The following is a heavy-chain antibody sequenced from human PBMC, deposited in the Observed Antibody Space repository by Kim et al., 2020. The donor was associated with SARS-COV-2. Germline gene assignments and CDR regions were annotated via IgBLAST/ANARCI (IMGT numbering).Heavy chain of an antibody. CDR1: GGSFSGYY. Sequence: SETLSLTCAVYGGSFSGYYWSWIRQPPGKGLEWIGEINHSGSTNYNPSLKSRVTISVDTSKNQFSLKLSSVTAADTAVYYCARGHCSSTSCYVFGWGRNDYWGEGALGSLSS. J-gene: IGHJ4*02. CDR3: ARGHCSSTSCYVFGWGRNDY. V-gene: IGHV4-34*01. CDR2: INHSGST. D-gene: IGHD2-2*01.